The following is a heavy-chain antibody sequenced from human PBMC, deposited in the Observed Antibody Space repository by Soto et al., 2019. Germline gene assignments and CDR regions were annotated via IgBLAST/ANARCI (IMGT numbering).Heavy chain of an antibody. CDR3: ARDQTSSWYGPLDY. D-gene: IGHD6-13*01. Sequence: QVQLVESGGGVVQPGRSLRLSCAASGFTFSSYGMHWVRQAPDKGLEWVAVIWYDGSNKYYADSVKGRFTISRDNSKNTLYLQMNSLRAEDTAVYYCARDQTSSWYGPLDYWGQGTLVTVSS. V-gene: IGHV3-33*01. CDR2: IWYDGSNK. CDR1: GFTFSSYG. J-gene: IGHJ4*02.